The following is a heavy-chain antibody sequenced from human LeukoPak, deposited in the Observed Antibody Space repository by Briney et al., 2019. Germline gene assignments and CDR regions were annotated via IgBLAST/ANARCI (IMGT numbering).Heavy chain of an antibody. D-gene: IGHD1-14*01. CDR2: ISYDGSNK. CDR3: ARETTFETDRWYYYMDV. Sequence: PGRSLRLSCAASGFTFSSYAMHWVRQAPGKGLEWVAVISYDGSNKYYADSVKGRFTISRDNSKNTLYLQMNSLRAEDTAVYYCARETTFETDRWYYYMDVWGKGTTVTVSS. J-gene: IGHJ6*03. CDR1: GFTFSSYA. V-gene: IGHV3-30*04.